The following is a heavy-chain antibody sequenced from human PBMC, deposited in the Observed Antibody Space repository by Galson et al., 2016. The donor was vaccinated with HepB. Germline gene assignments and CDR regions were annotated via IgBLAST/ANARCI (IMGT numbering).Heavy chain of an antibody. Sequence: SLRLSCAGSGFTFSSYAMSWFRQAPGKGLEWVSGIIENSGSTCYADSVKGRFTISRDNSKNTLYLQMNSLRAEDTAVYYCARDYKVRSDWSFYWGQGTLVTVSS. CDR3: ARDYKVRSDWSFY. CDR2: IIENSGST. V-gene: IGHV3-23*01. J-gene: IGHJ4*02. D-gene: IGHD3-9*01. CDR1: GFTFSSYA.